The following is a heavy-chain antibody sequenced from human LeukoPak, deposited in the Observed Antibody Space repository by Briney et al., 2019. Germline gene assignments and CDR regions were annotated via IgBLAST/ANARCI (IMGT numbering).Heavy chain of an antibody. CDR1: GGSFSGYY. Sequence: TTSETLSLTCAVYGGSFSGYYWTWIRQPPGKGLEWIGEIHYSGSATYNPSLKSRVTISVDTSKNQFSLKLSSVTAADTAVYYCARVHLYGDPGRAFDIWGQGTMVTVSS. V-gene: IGHV4-34*01. J-gene: IGHJ3*02. CDR2: IHYSGSA. CDR3: ARVHLYGDPGRAFDI. D-gene: IGHD4-17*01.